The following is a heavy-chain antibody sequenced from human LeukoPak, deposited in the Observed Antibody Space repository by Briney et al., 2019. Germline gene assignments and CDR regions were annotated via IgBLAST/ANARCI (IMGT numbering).Heavy chain of an antibody. CDR1: GFTFSNYK. J-gene: IGHJ4*02. CDR2: IRSSGSII. CDR3: ARDFGYF. Sequence: SGGSLRLSCAASGFTFSNYKMNWVRQALGKGLEWVSYIRSSGSIIYYSDSVKGRFTISRDNAKNSLYLQMNSLRAEDTAVYYCARDFGYFWGQGTLVTVSS. V-gene: IGHV3-48*03. D-gene: IGHD3-10*01.